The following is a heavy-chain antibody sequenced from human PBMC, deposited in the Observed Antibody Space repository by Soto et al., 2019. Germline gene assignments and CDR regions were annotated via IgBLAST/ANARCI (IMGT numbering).Heavy chain of an antibody. CDR3: TTGSVEGV. D-gene: IGHD2-15*01. CDR1: GLTISNAW. CDR2: IKTNTEGGTT. V-gene: IGHV3-15*07. Sequence: EVQLVESGGGFIYPGGSLRLSCAASGLTISNAWMDWVRQAAGKGLEWVGRIKTNTEGGTTDYAAAVKGRFTVSRDDSKNTLYLQMNSLRTDDTAVYYCTTGSVEGVWGQGTTVTVSS. J-gene: IGHJ6*02.